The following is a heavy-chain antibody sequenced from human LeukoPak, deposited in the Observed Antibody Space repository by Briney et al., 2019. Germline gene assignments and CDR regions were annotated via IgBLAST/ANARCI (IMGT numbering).Heavy chain of an antibody. CDR1: GGTFSSYA. CDR2: ISAYNGNT. J-gene: IGHJ4*02. D-gene: IGHD6-19*01. Sequence: GASVKVSCKASGGTFSSYAISWVRQAPGQGLEWMGWISAYNGNTNYAQKLQGRVTMTTDTSTSTAYMELRSLRSDDTAVYYCARDKYSSGWGPLFYWGQGTLVTVSS. CDR3: ARDKYSSGWGPLFY. V-gene: IGHV1-18*01.